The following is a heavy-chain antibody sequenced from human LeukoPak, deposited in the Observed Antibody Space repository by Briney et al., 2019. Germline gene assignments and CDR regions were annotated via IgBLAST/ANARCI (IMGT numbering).Heavy chain of an antibody. CDR2: INPSGGST. CDR1: GYTFTSYY. CDR3: ARELRREYYDSSGYYDAFDI. J-gene: IGHJ3*02. D-gene: IGHD3-22*01. Sequence: ASVKVSCKASGYTFTSYYMHWVRQAPGQGLEWMGIINPSGGSTSYAQKFQGRVTMTRDTSTSTVYMELSSLRFEDTAVYYCARELRREYYDSSGYYDAFDIWGQGTMVTVSS. V-gene: IGHV1-46*01.